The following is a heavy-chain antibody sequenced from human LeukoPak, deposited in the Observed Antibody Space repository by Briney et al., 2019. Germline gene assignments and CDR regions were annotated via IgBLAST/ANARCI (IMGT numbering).Heavy chain of an antibody. D-gene: IGHD6-13*01. J-gene: IGHJ5*02. CDR3: VRGQALVDWFDP. Sequence: SETLSLTCAVYGGSFSGYYWGWIRQPPGKGLEWIGSIYYSGSTYYNPSLKNRVTISVDTYKNQLSLQQSYVTAADTPVYYCVRGQALVDWFDPWGKETLVTVSS. V-gene: IGHV4-34*01. CDR1: GGSFSGYY. CDR2: IYYSGST.